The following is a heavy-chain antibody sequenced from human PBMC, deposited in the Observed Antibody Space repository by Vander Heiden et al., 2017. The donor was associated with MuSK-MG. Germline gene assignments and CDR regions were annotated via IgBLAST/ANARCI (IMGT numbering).Heavy chain of an antibody. CDR3: ARHAGYCSGGSCYMYYFDY. CDR2: IYYSGST. D-gene: IGHD2-15*01. J-gene: IGHJ4*02. CDR1: GGSISSSSYY. V-gene: IGHV4-39*01. Sequence: QLQLQESGPGLVKPSETLSLTCTVSGGSISSSSYYWGWIRQPPGKGLEWIGSIYYSGSTYYNPSLKSRVTISVDTSKNQCSLKLSSVTAADTAVYYCARHAGYCSGGSCYMYYFDYWGQGTLVTVSS.